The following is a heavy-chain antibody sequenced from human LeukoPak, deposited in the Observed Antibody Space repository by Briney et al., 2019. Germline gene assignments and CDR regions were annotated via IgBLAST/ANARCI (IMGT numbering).Heavy chain of an antibody. V-gene: IGHV4-39*01. Sequence: PSETLSLTCTVSGGSISSSSYYWGWIRQPPGKGLEWIGSIYYSGSTYHHPSLKSRVTITVDTSKNQFSLKLSSVTAADTTVYYCARSHIVAVTGFAFDIWGQGTLVTVSS. CDR2: IYYSGST. CDR3: ARSHIVAVTGFAFDI. D-gene: IGHD2-21*02. J-gene: IGHJ3*02. CDR1: GGSISSSSYY.